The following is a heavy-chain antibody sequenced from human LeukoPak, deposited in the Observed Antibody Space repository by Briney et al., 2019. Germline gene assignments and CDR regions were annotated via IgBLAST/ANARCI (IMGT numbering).Heavy chain of an antibody. CDR3: ARGVRGVIPDY. V-gene: IGHV4-34*01. J-gene: IGHJ4*02. Sequence: SETLSLTCAVYGGSFSGYYWSWIRQPPGKGLEWIGEINHSGSTNYNPSLKSRVTISVDTSKNQFSLKLSSVPAADTAVYYCARGVRGVIPDYWGQGTLVTVSS. D-gene: IGHD3-10*01. CDR1: GGSFSGYY. CDR2: INHSGST.